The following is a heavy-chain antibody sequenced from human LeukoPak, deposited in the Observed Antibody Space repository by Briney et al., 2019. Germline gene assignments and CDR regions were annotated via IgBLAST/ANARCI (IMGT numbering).Heavy chain of an antibody. D-gene: IGHD6-19*01. J-gene: IGHJ4*02. V-gene: IGHV3-49*04. Sequence: GGSLSLFCTPSGFPQEDLPKRGVRHAPGEGVEWVGFIRSRAYGGTTEYAASVKGRFTISRDDSKSIDYLQMNSLKTEDTAVYYCNRFGNSGWYGGDYFDYWGKGTLVTVSS. CDR2: IRSRAYGGTT. CDR1: GFPQEDLP. CDR3: NRFGNSGWYGGDYFDY.